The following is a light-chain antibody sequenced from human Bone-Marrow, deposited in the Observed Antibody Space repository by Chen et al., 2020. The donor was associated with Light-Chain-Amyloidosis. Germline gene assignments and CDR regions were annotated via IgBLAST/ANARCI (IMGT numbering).Light chain of an antibody. J-gene: IGLJ3*02. CDR1: NIGSTS. Sequence: SYVLSQPSSVSVAPGQTATIACGGNNIGSTSVHWYQQTPGRAPLLVVYDDSDRPSGIPERLSGSDSGSAATLTISGVEAGDEADYYCQVWDRSSDRPVVGGGTKLTVL. CDR2: DDS. CDR3: QVWDRSSDRPV. V-gene: IGLV3-21*02.